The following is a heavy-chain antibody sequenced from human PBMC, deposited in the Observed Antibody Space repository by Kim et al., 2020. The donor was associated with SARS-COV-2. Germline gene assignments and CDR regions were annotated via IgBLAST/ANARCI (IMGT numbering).Heavy chain of an antibody. Sequence: GGSLRLSCAASGFTFSSYAMSWVRQAPGKGLEWVSAISGSGGSTYYADSVKGRFTISRDNSKNTLYLQMNSLRAEDTAVYYCAKTRAYDYVWGSYRYTGGWSRWGQGTLVTVSS. D-gene: IGHD3-16*02. V-gene: IGHV3-23*01. CDR1: GFTFSSYA. CDR3: AKTRAYDYVWGSYRYTGGWSR. CDR2: ISGSGGST. J-gene: IGHJ4*02.